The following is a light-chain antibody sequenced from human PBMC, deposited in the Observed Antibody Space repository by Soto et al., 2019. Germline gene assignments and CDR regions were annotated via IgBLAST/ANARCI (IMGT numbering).Light chain of an antibody. J-gene: IGLJ1*01. CDR2: EGS. CDR1: SSDVGSYNL. CDR3: CSYAGSSTYV. Sequence: QSALTQPASVSGSPGQSITISCTGTSSDVGSYNLVSWYQQHPGKAPKLMIYEGSKRPSGVSNRFSGSKSGNTASLTISGLPAEDEADYYCCSYAGSSTYVFGTGIKVTVL. V-gene: IGLV2-23*01.